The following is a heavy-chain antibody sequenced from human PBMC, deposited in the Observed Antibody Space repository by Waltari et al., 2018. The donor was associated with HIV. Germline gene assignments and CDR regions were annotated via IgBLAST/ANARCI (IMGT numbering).Heavy chain of an antibody. V-gene: IGHV4-39*01. J-gene: IGHJ4*02. D-gene: IGHD5-18*01. CDR3: ARHHGYSYDH. CDR1: GGPISSSSYY. Sequence: QLQLQESGPGLVKPSETLSLTCTVSGGPISSSSYYWGWIRQPPGKGLEWIGSIYYSGGTYYNPARKSRITISVDTSKNQFSRKLSSVTAADTAVYYCARHHGYSYDHWGQGTLVTVSS. CDR2: IYYSGGT.